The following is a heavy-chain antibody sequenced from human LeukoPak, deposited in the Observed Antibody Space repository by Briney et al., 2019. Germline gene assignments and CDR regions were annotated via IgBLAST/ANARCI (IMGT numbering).Heavy chain of an antibody. V-gene: IGHV4-61*02. CDR1: GGSISSGSYY. J-gene: IGHJ4*02. CDR2: IYTSGST. CDR3: ASTSNGALRFLEWSFEF. D-gene: IGHD3-3*01. Sequence: SETLSLTCSVSGGSISSGSYYWSWIRQPAGKGLEWIGRIYTSGSTNYNPSLKSRVTISVDTSKNQFSLKLSSVTAADTAVYYCASTSNGALRFLEWSFEFWGQGTLVTVSS.